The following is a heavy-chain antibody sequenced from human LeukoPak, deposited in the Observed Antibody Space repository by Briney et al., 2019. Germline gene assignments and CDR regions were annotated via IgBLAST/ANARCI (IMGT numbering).Heavy chain of an antibody. CDR1: TCIFIDYY. CDR3: ARGPSSGSFDY. V-gene: IGHV1-2*02. J-gene: IGHJ4*02. CDR2: INPKNGGT. D-gene: IGHD6-19*01. Sequence: ASVEVSCKASTCIFIDYYMHWMRQAPGRGLEWMGWINPKNGGTGFAQKFQGRVTMTSDASINTVYMELRRLTSDDTAVYFCARGPSSGSFDYWGQGTLVTVSS.